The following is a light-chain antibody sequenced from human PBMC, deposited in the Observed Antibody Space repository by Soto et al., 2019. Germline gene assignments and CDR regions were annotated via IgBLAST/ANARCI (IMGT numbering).Light chain of an antibody. CDR1: QSVSSSY. CDR3: QQYGSSPWT. CDR2: GAS. V-gene: IGKV3-20*01. J-gene: IGKJ1*01. Sequence: EIVLTQSPGTLSFSPGERATLSCRASQSVSSSYLAWYQQKPGQAPRLLIYGASSRATGIPDRFSGSGSGTDFTLTISRLEPEDFEVYYCQQYGSSPWTFGQGTKVEIK.